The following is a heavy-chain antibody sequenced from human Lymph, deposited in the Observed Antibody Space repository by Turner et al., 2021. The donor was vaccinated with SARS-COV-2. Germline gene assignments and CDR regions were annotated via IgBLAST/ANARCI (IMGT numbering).Heavy chain of an antibody. D-gene: IGHD2-15*01. V-gene: IGHV3-43*02. CDR3: AKDPGYCSGGSCYSRTYFDF. Sequence: EVQLVESGGGVVQPGGSRRLSCAASGVTVDDYAMHWVRQAPGKGLEWVSLISGDGGGTYYADSGKGRFTISRDNSKNSLSLQMNSLRAEDTALYYCAKDPGYCSGGSCYSRTYFDFWGQGTLVTVSA. CDR2: ISGDGGGT. J-gene: IGHJ4*02. CDR1: GVTVDDYA.